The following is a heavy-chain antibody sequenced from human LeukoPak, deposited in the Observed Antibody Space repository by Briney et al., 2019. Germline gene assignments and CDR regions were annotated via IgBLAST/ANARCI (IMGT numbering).Heavy chain of an antibody. Sequence: SVTVSCKASGGTFSSYAISWVRQAPGQGLEWMGGTIPIFGTANYAQKFQGRVTITADESTSTAYMELSSLRSEDTAVYYCAREDSSGYYTLDYWGQGTLVTVSS. V-gene: IGHV1-69*01. CDR1: GGTFSSYA. CDR2: TIPIFGTA. CDR3: AREDSSGYYTLDY. J-gene: IGHJ4*02. D-gene: IGHD3-22*01.